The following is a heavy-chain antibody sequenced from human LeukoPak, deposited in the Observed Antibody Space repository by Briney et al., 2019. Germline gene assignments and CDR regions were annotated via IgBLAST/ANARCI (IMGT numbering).Heavy chain of an antibody. J-gene: IGHJ6*03. D-gene: IGHD3-3*01. CDR3: ARGLDYDFWSGSLGYYYYMDV. CDR2: IYTSGST. Sequence: SETLSLTCTVSGGSISSYYWSWIRQPAGKGLEWIGRIYTSGSTNYHPSLKSRVTISVDKSKNQFSLKLSSVTAADTAVYYCARGLDYDFWSGSLGYYYYMDVWGKGTTVTVSS. CDR1: GGSISSYY. V-gene: IGHV4-4*07.